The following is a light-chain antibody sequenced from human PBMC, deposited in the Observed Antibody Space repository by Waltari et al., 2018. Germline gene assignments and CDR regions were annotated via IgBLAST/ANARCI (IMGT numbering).Light chain of an antibody. CDR2: DND. Sequence: QSVLTQPPSVSAAPGQKVTISCSGSSSNIGNNYVSWYQQLPGTAPKLLIYDNDQRPSGIPDRFSGSKSGTSATLGITGLQTGDEADYYCGTWDSSLSIGVFGGGTKLT. CDR3: GTWDSSLSIGV. V-gene: IGLV1-51*01. J-gene: IGLJ2*01. CDR1: SSNIGNNY.